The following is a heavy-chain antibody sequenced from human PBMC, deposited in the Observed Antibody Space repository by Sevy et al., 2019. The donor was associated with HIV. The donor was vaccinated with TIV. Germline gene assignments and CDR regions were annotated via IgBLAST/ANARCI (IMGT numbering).Heavy chain of an antibody. Sequence: SETLSLTCTVSGGSFSSSSYYWGWIRQSPGKGLEWIGSIYNSGSTYYNPSLKSRVTTSVDTSKNHFALKLSSVTAADTAVYYCARRDGRYCSGGSCYGPGAFDYWGQGTLVTVSS. D-gene: IGHD2-15*01. CDR3: ARRDGRYCSGGSCYGPGAFDY. J-gene: IGHJ4*02. CDR1: GGSFSSSSYY. V-gene: IGHV4-39*02. CDR2: IYNSGST.